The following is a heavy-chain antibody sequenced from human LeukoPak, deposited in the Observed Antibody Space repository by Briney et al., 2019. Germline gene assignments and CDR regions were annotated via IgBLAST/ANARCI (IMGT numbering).Heavy chain of an antibody. CDR3: ARDFWSGYMYYFDY. D-gene: IGHD3-3*01. CDR2: ISYDGSNK. V-gene: IGHV3-30*04. CDR1: GFTFSSYA. Sequence: PGGSLRLSCAASGFTFSSYAMHWVRQAPGKGLEWVAVISYDGSNKYYADSVKGRFTISRDNSKNTLYLQMNSLRAEDTAVYYCARDFWSGYMYYFDYWGQGTLVTVSS. J-gene: IGHJ4*02.